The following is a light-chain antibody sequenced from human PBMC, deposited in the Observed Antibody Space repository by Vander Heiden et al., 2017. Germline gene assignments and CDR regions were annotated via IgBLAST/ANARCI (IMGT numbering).Light chain of an antibody. CDR1: KSVSSY. CDR3: QQRINSLLT. CDR2: DAS. V-gene: IGKV3-11*01. J-gene: IGKJ4*01. Sequence: EIVLTQSPATLSLSPGERATLSCRASKSVSSYLAWYQQRPGQAPRLLIYDASNRATGIPARFSGSGSGTDFTLTISNLEPEDFAVYYCQQRINSLLTFGGGTKVEIK.